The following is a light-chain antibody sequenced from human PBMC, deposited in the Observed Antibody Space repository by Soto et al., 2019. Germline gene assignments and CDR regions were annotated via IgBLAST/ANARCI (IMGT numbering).Light chain of an antibody. V-gene: IGKV1-5*03. CDR3: QHYNSYSEA. J-gene: IGKJ1*01. CDR2: KAS. Sequence: DIQLPQSPSSLSASVGDRGTINCRASQTISSWLAWYQQKPGKAPKLLIYKASTLKSGVPSRFSGSGSGTEFTLTISSLQPDDFATYYCQHYNSYSEAFGQGTKVDI. CDR1: QTISSW.